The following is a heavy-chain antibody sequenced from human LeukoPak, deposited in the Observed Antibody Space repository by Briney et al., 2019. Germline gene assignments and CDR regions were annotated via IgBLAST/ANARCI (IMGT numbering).Heavy chain of an antibody. J-gene: IGHJ4*02. CDR1: GFTFVSYW. D-gene: IGHD1-1*01. V-gene: IGHV3-74*01. Sequence: GGSLRLSCAASGFTFVSYWMHWVRQAPGKGLVWVSRINGYGSSTDFADSVKGRFTISRDNAKNTLYLQMNSLRAEDTAVYYCARDAPGNTTLNYWGQGTLVTVSS. CDR2: INGYGSST. CDR3: ARDAPGNTTLNY.